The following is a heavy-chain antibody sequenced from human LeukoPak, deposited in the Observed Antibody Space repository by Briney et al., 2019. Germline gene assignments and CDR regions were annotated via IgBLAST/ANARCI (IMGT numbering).Heavy chain of an antibody. D-gene: IGHD4/OR15-4a*01. J-gene: IGHJ4*02. CDR3: ARDLTFDY. Sequence: GGSLRLSCAVSGFTVNSNYMNWVRQAPGKGLEWVSVIYSGGSTFYADSVKGRFTISRDNSKNTLYLQMDSLRAEDTAVYYCARDLTFDYWGQGTLVTVSS. V-gene: IGHV3-53*01. CDR1: GFTVNSNY. CDR2: IYSGGST.